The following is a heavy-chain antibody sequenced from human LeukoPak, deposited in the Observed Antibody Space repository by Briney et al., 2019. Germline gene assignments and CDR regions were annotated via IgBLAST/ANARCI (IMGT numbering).Heavy chain of an antibody. J-gene: IGHJ4*02. CDR1: GFNIGSYW. V-gene: IGHV3-74*01. D-gene: IGHD3-10*01. CDR2: ISRDGKSI. Sequence: GGSLRLSCAASGFNIGSYWMNWVRQGPGKGLVWVARISRDGKSISYADSVKGRFTISRDNSKNTLYLQMDSLRAEDTAVYYCASASSESYYWALDYWGQGTLVTVSS. CDR3: ASASSESYYWALDY.